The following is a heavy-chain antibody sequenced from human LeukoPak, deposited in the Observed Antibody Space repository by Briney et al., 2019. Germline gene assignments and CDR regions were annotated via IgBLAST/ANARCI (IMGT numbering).Heavy chain of an antibody. CDR3: ARGTYYYGSGSHKPYYYYYYMDV. CDR2: IGTAGDT. CDR1: GFTFSSYD. Sequence: GGSLRLSCAASGFTFSSYDMHWVRQATGKGLEWVSAIGTAGDTNYPGCVKARLMIARENAKNSLYLEMNSPRAGDTAVYYCARGTYYYGSGSHKPYYYYYYMDVSGKGTTVTASS. J-gene: IGHJ6*03. D-gene: IGHD3-10*01. V-gene: IGHV3-13*01.